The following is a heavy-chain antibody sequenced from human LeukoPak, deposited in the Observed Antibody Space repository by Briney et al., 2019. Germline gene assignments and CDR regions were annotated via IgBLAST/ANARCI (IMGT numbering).Heavy chain of an antibody. J-gene: IGHJ4*02. CDR2: IKSKTDGGTT. V-gene: IGHV3-15*01. CDR1: GFTFSNAW. Sequence: GGSLRLSCAASGFTFSNAWMSWVRQAPGKGLEWVGRIKSKTDGGTTDYAAPVKGRFTISRDDSKNTLYLQMNSLKTEDTAVYYCTTDYNGYSSSWYDPTYSSGWTPHEDYWGQGTLVTVSS. CDR3: TTDYNGYSSSWYDPTYSSGWTPHEDY. D-gene: IGHD6-13*01.